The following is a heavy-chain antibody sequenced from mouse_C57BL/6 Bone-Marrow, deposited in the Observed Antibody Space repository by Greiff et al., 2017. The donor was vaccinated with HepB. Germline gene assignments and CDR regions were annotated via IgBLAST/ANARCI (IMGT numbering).Heavy chain of an antibody. J-gene: IGHJ2*01. V-gene: IGHV1-69*01. D-gene: IGHD1-1*01. CDR2: IDPSDSYT. Sequence: VQLQQPGAELVMPGASVKLSCKASGYTFTSYWMHWVKQRPGQGLEWIGEIDPSDSYTNYNQKFKGKSTLTVDKSSSTAYMQLSSLTSEDSAVYYCGTTVVAFDYWGQGTTLTVSS. CDR3: GTTVVAFDY. CDR1: GYTFTSYW.